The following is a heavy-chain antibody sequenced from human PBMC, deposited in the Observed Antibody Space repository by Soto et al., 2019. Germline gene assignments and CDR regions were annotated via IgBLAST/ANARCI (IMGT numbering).Heavy chain of an antibody. CDR1: GGSVSSSSYY. D-gene: IGHD6-19*01. CDR3: ARRIAVAGTVTYYFDY. J-gene: IGHJ4*02. CDR2: IYYSGST. V-gene: IGHV4-39*01. Sequence: SETLSLTCAVSGGSVSSSSYYWGWIRQPPGKGLEWIGSIYYSGSTYYNPSLKSRVTISVDTSKNQFSLKLSSVTAADTAVYYCARRIAVAGTVTYYFDYWGQGTLVTVSS.